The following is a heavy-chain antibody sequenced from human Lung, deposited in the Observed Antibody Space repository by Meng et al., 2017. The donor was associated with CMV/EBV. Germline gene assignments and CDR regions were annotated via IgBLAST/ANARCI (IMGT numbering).Heavy chain of an antibody. CDR2: ISWDGGST. V-gene: IGHV3-43D*03. CDR1: GFTFDDYA. CDR3: AKYYYGLDV. J-gene: IGHJ6*02. Sequence: GEXXKISCAASGFTFDDYAMHWVRQAPGKGLEWVSLISWDGGSTYYADSVKGRFTISRDNSKSSLYLQMNGLRAEDTGLYHCAKYYYGLDVWGQGTTVTVSS.